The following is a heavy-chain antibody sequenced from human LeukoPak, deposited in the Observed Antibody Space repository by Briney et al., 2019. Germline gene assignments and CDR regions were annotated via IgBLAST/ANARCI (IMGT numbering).Heavy chain of an antibody. CDR3: ARDRPSLLWFGESPLDY. Sequence: PSETLSLTCTVSGGSISSSSYYWGWIRQPPGKGLEWIGSIYYSGSTYYNPSLKSRVTISVDTSKNQFSLKLSSVTAADTAVYYCARDRPSLLWFGESPLDYWGQGTLVTVSS. J-gene: IGHJ4*02. CDR1: GGSISSSSYY. V-gene: IGHV4-39*07. D-gene: IGHD3-10*01. CDR2: IYYSGST.